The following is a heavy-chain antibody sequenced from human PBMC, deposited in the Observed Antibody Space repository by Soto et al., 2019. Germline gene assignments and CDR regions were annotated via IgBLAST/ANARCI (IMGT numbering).Heavy chain of an antibody. J-gene: IGHJ4*02. CDR2: IAASGRNA. CDR1: GFTFSTYD. V-gene: IGHV3-23*01. Sequence: PGGSLRLSCAASGFTFSTYDMSWVRQAPWKGLEWVATIAASGRNADYADSVKGRFTISRDNFKNTLYLQMNSLIAEDTAVYYCAYRTGFDYWGQGALVTVSS. CDR3: AYRTGFDY.